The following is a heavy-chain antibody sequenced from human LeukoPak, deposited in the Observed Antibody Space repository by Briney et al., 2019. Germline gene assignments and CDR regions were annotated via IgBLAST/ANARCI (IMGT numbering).Heavy chain of an antibody. Sequence: SETLSLTCAVYGGSFSGYYWSWIRQPPGKGLEWIGEINHSGSTNYNPSLKSRVTISVDTSKNRFSLKLSSVTAADTAVYYCAKAGVLLWFGESKNWFDPWGQGTLVTVSS. V-gene: IGHV4-34*01. CDR1: GGSFSGYY. CDR2: INHSGST. CDR3: AKAGVLLWFGESKNWFDP. J-gene: IGHJ5*02. D-gene: IGHD3-10*01.